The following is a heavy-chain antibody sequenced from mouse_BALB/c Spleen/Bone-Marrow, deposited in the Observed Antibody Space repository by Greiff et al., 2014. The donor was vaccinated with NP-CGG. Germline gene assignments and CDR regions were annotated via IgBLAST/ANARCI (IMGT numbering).Heavy chain of an antibody. CDR2: SNPGSGGT. V-gene: IGHV1-54*01. J-gene: IGHJ3*01. CDR1: GYAFTNYL. Sequence: QVQLQQSGAELVRPGTSVKVSCKASGYAFTNYLIEWIKQRPGQGLEWIGVSNPGSGGTNYNEKFKGKATLTADKSSSTAYMQLSSLTTDDPAVNFCARGTVRDFAYWGQGPLVTVSA. CDR3: ARGTVRDFAY. D-gene: IGHD3-1*01.